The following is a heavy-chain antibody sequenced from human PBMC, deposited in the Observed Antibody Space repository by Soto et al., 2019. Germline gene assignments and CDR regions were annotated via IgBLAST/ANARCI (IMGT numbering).Heavy chain of an antibody. V-gene: IGHV3-21*01. CDR2: ISSSSSYI. CDR1: GFTFSSYS. Sequence: EVQLVESGGGLVKPGGSLRLSCAASGFTFSSYSMNWVRQAPGKGLEWVSSISSSSSYIYYADSVKGRFTISRDNAKNSLYLQMNSLRAEDTAVYYCARAFLVRGDSYGMDVWGQGTTVTVSS. D-gene: IGHD3-10*01. CDR3: ARAFLVRGDSYGMDV. J-gene: IGHJ6*02.